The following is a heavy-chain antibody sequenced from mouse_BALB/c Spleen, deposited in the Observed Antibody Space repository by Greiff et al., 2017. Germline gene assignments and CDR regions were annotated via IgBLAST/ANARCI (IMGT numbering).Heavy chain of an antibody. CDR3: ARVHYYGSSNWYFDV. J-gene: IGHJ1*01. D-gene: IGHD1-1*01. Sequence: VQVVESGPGPVAPSQSLSITCTVSGFSLTSYGVHWVRQPPGKGLEWLGVIWAGGSTNYNSALMSRLSISKDNSKSQVFLKMNSLQTDDTAMYYCARVHYYGSSNWYFDVWGAGTTVTVSS. V-gene: IGHV2-9*02. CDR1: GFSLTSYG. CDR2: IWAGGST.